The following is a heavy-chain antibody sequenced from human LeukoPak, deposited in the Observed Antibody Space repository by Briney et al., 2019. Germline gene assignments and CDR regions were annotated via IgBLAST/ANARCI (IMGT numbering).Heavy chain of an antibody. CDR3: ARARTGDY. D-gene: IGHD1-14*01. V-gene: IGHV3-48*02. Sequence: GGSLRLSWAASGFTFSSYAMSWVRQAPGKGLEWVSYISSSTGTIYYADSVKGRFTISRDSAKNSLYLQMDSLRDDDTAVYYCARARTGDYWGQGTLVTVSS. CDR2: ISSSTGTI. J-gene: IGHJ4*02. CDR1: GFTFSSYA.